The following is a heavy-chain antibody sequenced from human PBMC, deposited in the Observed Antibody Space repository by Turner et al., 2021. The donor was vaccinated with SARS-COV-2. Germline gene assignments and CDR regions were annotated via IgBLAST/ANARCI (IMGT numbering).Heavy chain of an antibody. V-gene: IGHV4-34*01. CDR3: ARLVVVRAGVFIIRPYRRGYFDS. CDR2: INHIGET. D-gene: IGHD3-3*01. Sequence: QVQLQQWGAGLLKPSETLSLTCAVYGGSFSGHMWSWIRQSPGKGLEWIGDINHIGETNYNPSLKSRVTTSVDMSKNQFSLRLASVTAADTAVYFCARLVVVRAGVFIIRPYRRGYFDSWGQGTLVTVS. J-gene: IGHJ4*02. CDR1: GGSFSGHM.